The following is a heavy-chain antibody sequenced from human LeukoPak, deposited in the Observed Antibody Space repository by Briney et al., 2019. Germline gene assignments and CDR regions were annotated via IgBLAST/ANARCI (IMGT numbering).Heavy chain of an antibody. CDR3: ARHVEYYYDSSGYYFDY. CDR2: IYYSGST. V-gene: IGHV4-39*01. D-gene: IGHD3-22*01. Sequence: SETLSLTCAVYGGSFSGYYWGWIRQPPGKGLEWIGSIYYSGSTYYNPSLKSRVTISVDTSKNQFSLKLSSVTAAGTAVYYCARHVEYYYDSSGYYFDYWGQGTLVTVSS. J-gene: IGHJ4*02. CDR1: GGSFSGYY.